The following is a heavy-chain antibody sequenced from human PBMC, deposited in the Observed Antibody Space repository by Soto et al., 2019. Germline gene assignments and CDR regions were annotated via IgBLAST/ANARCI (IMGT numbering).Heavy chain of an antibody. V-gene: IGHV3-73*02. CDR3: TEAVAGKVDYFDY. J-gene: IGHJ4*02. Sequence: EVQLVESGGGLVQPGGSLKLSCAASGFTFSGSAMHWVRQASGKGLEWVGRIRSKANSYATAYAASVKGRFTISRDDSKNTAYLQMNSLKTEDTAVYYCTEAVAGKVDYFDYWGQGTLVTVSS. D-gene: IGHD6-19*01. CDR1: GFTFSGSA. CDR2: IRSKANSYAT.